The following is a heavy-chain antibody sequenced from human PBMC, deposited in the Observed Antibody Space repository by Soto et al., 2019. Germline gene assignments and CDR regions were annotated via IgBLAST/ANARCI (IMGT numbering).Heavy chain of an antibody. CDR1: GFTFSSYA. J-gene: IGHJ4*02. CDR2: ISGSGGST. Sequence: EVQLLESGGGLVQPGGSLRLSCAASGFTFSSYAMSWVRQAPGKGLEWVSTISGSGGSTYYADSVKGRFTISRDNSKNTLYLQMKGLRAEDTAVYYCAKLVTWSYYSTYYFDYWGQGTLVTVSS. D-gene: IGHD1-26*01. V-gene: IGHV3-23*01. CDR3: AKLVTWSYYSTYYFDY.